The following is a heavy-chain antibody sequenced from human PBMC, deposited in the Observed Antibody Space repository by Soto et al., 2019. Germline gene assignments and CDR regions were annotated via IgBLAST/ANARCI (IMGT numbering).Heavy chain of an antibody. CDR2: ISGSGGST. CDR3: APREHYDFWSGPTFDY. Sequence: GESLKISCAASGFTFSSYAMSWVRQAPGKGLEWVSAISGSGGSTYYADSVKGRFTISRDNSKNTLYLQMNSLRAEDTAVYYCAPREHYDFWSGPTFDYWGQGTLVTVSS. J-gene: IGHJ4*02. V-gene: IGHV3-23*01. D-gene: IGHD3-3*01. CDR1: GFTFSSYA.